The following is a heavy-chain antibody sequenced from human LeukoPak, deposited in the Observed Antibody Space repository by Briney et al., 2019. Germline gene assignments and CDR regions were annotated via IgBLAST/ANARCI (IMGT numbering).Heavy chain of an antibody. J-gene: IGHJ4*02. Sequence: GGSLRLSSAGSGFIFRSHGMSWVRQAAGRGLEWVSYISPGGNTIYYADSMKGRFTVSRDDAKNSLSLHMNSLRAEDTAVYYCATVREPTVTTTYFDYWGQGTLVTVSS. D-gene: IGHD4-17*01. CDR1: GFIFRSHG. CDR2: ISPGGNTI. CDR3: ATVREPTVTTTYFDY. V-gene: IGHV3-48*04.